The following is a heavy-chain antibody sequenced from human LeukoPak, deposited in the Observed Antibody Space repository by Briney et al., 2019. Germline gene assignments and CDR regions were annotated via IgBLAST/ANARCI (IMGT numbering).Heavy chain of an antibody. CDR3: ARESITMLVYAY. J-gene: IGHJ4*02. V-gene: IGHV4-39*02. CDR1: GGSISSSSYY. Sequence: SETLSLTCTVSGGSISSSSYYWGWIRQPPGKGLEWIGSIYYSGSTYYNSSLKSRVNISVDTSKNQFSLKLSSVTAADTAVYYCARESITMLVYAYWGQGTLVTVSS. D-gene: IGHD3-22*01. CDR2: IYYSGST.